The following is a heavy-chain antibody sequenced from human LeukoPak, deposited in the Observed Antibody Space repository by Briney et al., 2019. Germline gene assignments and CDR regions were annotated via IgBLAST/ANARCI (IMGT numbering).Heavy chain of an antibody. V-gene: IGHV3-7*01. J-gene: IGHJ3*02. CDR3: ASTRAFDI. CDR2: IKQDGSEK. CDR1: GVSFGRYA. Sequence: GGSLRLSCAASGVSFGRYAMSWVRQAPGKGLEWVANIKQDGSEKYYVDSVKGRFTISRDNAKTSLYLQMNSLRAEDTAVYYCASTRAFDIWGQGTMVTVSS.